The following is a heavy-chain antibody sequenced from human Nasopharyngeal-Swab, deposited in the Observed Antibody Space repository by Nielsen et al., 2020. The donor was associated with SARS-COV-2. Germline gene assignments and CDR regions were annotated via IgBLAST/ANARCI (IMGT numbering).Heavy chain of an antibody. CDR1: GFSHSPSGVG. Sequence: SGPTLVKPTQTLTLTCTFPGFSHSPSGVGVGWIRQPPGKALEWLALIYWDDDKRYSPSLKSRLTITKDTSKNQVVLTMTNMDPVDTATYYCAHWGGSYYFGYWGQGTLVTVSS. D-gene: IGHD1-26*01. CDR2: IYWDDDK. CDR3: AHWGGSYYFGY. V-gene: IGHV2-5*02. J-gene: IGHJ4*02.